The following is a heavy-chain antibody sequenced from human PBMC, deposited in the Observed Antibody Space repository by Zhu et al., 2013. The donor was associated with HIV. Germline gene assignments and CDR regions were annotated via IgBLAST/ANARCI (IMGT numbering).Heavy chain of an antibody. CDR3: ARGTIAAAGPSNWFDP. J-gene: IGHJ5*02. CDR1: GGTFNTYA. CDR2: IIPPFGPA. V-gene: IGHV1-69*01. Sequence: QVQLVQSGAEVKKPGSAVKVSCKASGGTFNTYAITWVRQAPGQGLEWVGGIIPPFGPANYAQKFQGRVMITADESRNTVFMELIRLRSEDTAIYYCARGTIAAAGPSNWFDPWGQGTLVTVSS. D-gene: IGHD6-13*01.